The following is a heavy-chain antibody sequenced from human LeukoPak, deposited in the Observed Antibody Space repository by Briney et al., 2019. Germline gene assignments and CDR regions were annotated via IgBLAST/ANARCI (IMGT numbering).Heavy chain of an antibody. D-gene: IGHD6-13*01. V-gene: IGHV1-69*13. CDR1: GGTFSSYA. J-gene: IGHJ5*02. CDR2: IIPIFGTA. Sequence: ASVKVSCKASGGTFSSYAISWVRQAPGQGLEWMGGIIPIFGTANYAQKFQGRVTITADESTSTAYMELSSLRSEDTAVYYCARVDSSSWYDKFNWFDPWGQGTLVTVSS. CDR3: ARVDSSSWYDKFNWFDP.